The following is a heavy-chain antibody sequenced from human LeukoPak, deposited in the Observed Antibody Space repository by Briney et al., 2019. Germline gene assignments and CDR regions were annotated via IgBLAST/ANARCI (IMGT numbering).Heavy chain of an antibody. J-gene: IGHJ3*02. Sequence: SETLSLTCTVSGGSISTYYWSWIRQPPGKGLEWIGYIYYSGSTNYNPSLKSRVTISVDTSKNQFSLKLSSVTAADTAVYYCARFYGSGSDAVFDIWGQGTMVTVSS. CDR1: GGSISTYY. CDR2: IYYSGST. V-gene: IGHV4-59*01. CDR3: ARFYGSGSDAVFDI. D-gene: IGHD3-10*01.